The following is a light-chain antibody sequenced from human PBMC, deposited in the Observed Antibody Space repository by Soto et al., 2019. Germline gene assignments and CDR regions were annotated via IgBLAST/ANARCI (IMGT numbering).Light chain of an antibody. CDR1: ETVIRY. V-gene: IGKV3-11*01. CDR2: DAS. Sequence: EIVLTQSPATLSLSPGERATLSCRASETVIRYLAWYQQKPGQALRLLIYDASKRGTGVPARFSGSGSGTDFTLTISSLEPEDSAVYYCQERGNLFSFGPGTKVDIK. J-gene: IGKJ3*01. CDR3: QERGNLFS.